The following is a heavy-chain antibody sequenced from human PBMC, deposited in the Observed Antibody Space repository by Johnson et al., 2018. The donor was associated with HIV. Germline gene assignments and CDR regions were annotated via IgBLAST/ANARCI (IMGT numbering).Heavy chain of an antibody. J-gene: IGHJ3*02. CDR2: ISYDGSNK. CDR1: GFTFSDYF. CDR3: AKDPTARVTAYALDI. D-gene: IGHD5-18*01. Sequence: QVQPVESGGGVVQPGGSLRLSCAAPGFTFSDYFMSWIRQAPGKGLQWVAVISYDGSNKYYADSVKGRFTISRDNSKNTRYLQMNSLRAEDTAVYYCAKDPTARVTAYALDIWGQGTMVTVSS. V-gene: IGHV3-30*18.